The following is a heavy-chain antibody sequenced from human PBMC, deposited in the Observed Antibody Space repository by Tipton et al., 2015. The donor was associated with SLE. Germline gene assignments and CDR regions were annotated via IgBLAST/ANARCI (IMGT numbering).Heavy chain of an antibody. V-gene: IGHV4-4*02. CDR2: IYHSGST. CDR3: ARAPYSSGWGGAFDI. D-gene: IGHD6-19*01. Sequence: TLSLTCAVSGGSISSSNWWSWVRQPPGKGLEWIGEIYHSGSTNYNPSLKSRVTISVHTSKNQFALKLSSVTAADTAVYYCARAPYSSGWGGAFDIWGQGTMVTVSS. CDR1: GGSISSSNW. J-gene: IGHJ3*02.